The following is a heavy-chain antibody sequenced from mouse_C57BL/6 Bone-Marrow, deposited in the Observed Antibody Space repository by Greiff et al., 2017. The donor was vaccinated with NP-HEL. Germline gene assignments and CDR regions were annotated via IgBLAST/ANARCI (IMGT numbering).Heavy chain of an antibody. J-gene: IGHJ3*01. CDR2: ISNLAYSI. Sequence: EVKLMESGGGLVQPGGSLKLSCAASGFTFSDYGMAWVRQAPRKGPEWVAFISNLAYSIYYADTVTGRFTISRENAKNTLYLEMSSLRSEDTAMYYCERHGGNYGFAYWGQGTLVTVSA. D-gene: IGHD1-1*02. CDR3: ERHGGNYGFAY. V-gene: IGHV5-15*01. CDR1: GFTFSDYG.